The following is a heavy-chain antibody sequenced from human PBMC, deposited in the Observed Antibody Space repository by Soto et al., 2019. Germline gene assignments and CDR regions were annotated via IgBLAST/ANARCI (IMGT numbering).Heavy chain of an antibody. CDR3: VRIWLFDY. Sequence: GASVKVSSKASGYTFFRHGISWVRQAPGQGLEWMGWISGYNGNPNYAQKFQGRVTMTTDTSTSTAYMELTSLRSDDTAVYYCVRIWLFDYWGQGTLVTVSS. D-gene: IGHD3-10*01. J-gene: IGHJ4*02. CDR2: ISGYNGNP. V-gene: IGHV1-18*01. CDR1: GYTFFRHG.